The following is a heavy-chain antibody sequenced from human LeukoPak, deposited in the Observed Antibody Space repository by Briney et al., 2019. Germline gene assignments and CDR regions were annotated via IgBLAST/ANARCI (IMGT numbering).Heavy chain of an antibody. D-gene: IGHD2-2*01. CDR1: GYTFTNYY. J-gene: IGHJ4*02. V-gene: IGHV1-2*02. Sequence: ASVKVSCKASGYTFTNYYMHWVRQAPGQGLEWMGWISPNSGGTNYAQKFQGRVTMTRDTSISTAYMELSRLTSDDTAVSYCASTRSLDYWGQGTLVTVSS. CDR2: ISPNSGGT. CDR3: ASTRSLDY.